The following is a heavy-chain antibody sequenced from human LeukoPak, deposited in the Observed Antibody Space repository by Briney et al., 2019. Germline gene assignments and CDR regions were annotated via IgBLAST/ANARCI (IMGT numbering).Heavy chain of an antibody. CDR1: GGSISSYY. V-gene: IGHV4-59*08. CDR3: ARIEIPSVEATGTPEY. Sequence: PSETLSLTCTVSGGSISSYYWSWIRQPPGKGLEWIGYIYYSGSTNYNPSLKSRVTISVDTSKNQFSLKLNSVTASDMAVYYCARIEIPSVEATGTPEYWGQGTLVTVSS. J-gene: IGHJ4*02. CDR2: IYYSGST. D-gene: IGHD3-9*01.